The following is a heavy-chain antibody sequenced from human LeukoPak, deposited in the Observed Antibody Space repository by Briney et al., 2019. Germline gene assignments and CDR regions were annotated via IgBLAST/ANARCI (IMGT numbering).Heavy chain of an antibody. D-gene: IGHD1-7*01. CDR1: GFTFSNYW. Sequence: PGGSLRLSCAASGFTFSNYWMTWVRQAPGKGPEWVANIKQDRSERNYVDPVKGRFTIARDNTKNSLYLQMTSLRGEDTAVYYCASRAGKPGNTPWCFDYWGQGALVTVSS. V-gene: IGHV3-7*01. CDR3: ASRAGKPGNTPWCFDY. J-gene: IGHJ4*02. CDR2: IKQDRSER.